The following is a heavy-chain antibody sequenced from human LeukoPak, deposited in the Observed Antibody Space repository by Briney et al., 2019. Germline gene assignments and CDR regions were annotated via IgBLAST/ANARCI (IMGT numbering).Heavy chain of an antibody. D-gene: IGHD3-10*01. V-gene: IGHV3-23*01. CDR3: AKAPYYYGSGSYLYYFDY. Sequence: GGSLRLSCAASGFTFSSYAMSWVRQAPGKGLEWVSAISGSGGRTYYADSVKGRFTISRDNSKNTLYLQMNSLRAEDTAVYYCAKAPYYYGSGSYLYYFDYWGQGILVTVSS. J-gene: IGHJ4*02. CDR1: GFTFSSYA. CDR2: ISGSGGRT.